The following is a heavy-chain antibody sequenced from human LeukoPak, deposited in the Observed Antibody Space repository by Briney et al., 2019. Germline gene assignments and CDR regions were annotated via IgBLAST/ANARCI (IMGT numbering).Heavy chain of an antibody. CDR3: ARVWGSVDY. D-gene: IGHD3-16*01. V-gene: IGHV1-8*01. Sequence: GASVKVSCKASGYPFTSYDINWVRQAPGQGLEWMGWLNPLSGYTGYAQKFQGRITMTRDTSINTAYMELSSLRSEDTAVYYCARVWGSVDYWGQGTLVTVSS. J-gene: IGHJ4*02. CDR1: GYPFTSYD. CDR2: LNPLSGYT.